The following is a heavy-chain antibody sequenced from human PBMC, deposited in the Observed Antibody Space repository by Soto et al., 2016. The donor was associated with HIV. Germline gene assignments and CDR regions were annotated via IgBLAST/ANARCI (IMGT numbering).Heavy chain of an antibody. Sequence: QVQLQESGPGLVKPSETLSLTCTVSGGSISSYYWSWIRQPPGKGLEWIGYIYYSGSTKYSPSLKSRVTISVDTSKNQFSLKLSSVTAADTAVYYCAGGYSSSWVVGGFWIVWGQGTKWSPSL. V-gene: IGHV4-59*01. CDR3: AGGYSSSWVVGGFWIV. CDR2: IYYSGST. CDR1: GGSISSYY. D-gene: IGHD6-13*01. J-gene: IGHJ3*01.